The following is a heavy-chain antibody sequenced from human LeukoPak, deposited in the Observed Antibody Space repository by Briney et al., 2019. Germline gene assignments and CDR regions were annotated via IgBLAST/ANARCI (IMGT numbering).Heavy chain of an antibody. D-gene: IGHD4-17*01. V-gene: IGHV4-39*07. CDR2: IYYSGST. CDR3: ARDELDYGDYDFDY. CDR1: GGSISSSSYY. Sequence: SETLSLTCTVSGGSISSSSYYWGWIRQPPGKGLEWIGSIYYSGSTYYNPSLKRRVTISVDTSKKQFSLKLSSVTAADTAVYSCARDELDYGDYDFDYWGQGTLVTVSS. J-gene: IGHJ4*02.